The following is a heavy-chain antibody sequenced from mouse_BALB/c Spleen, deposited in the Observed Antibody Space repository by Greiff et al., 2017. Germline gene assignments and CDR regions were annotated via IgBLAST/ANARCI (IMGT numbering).Heavy chain of an antibody. CDR1: GYNFTSYW. Sequence: QVQLQQSGAELVKPGTSVKLSCKASGYNFTSYWINWVKLRPGQGLEWIGDIYPGSGSTNYNEKFKSKATLTVDTSSSTAYMQLSSLASEDSALYYCARWDDYDDDPYAMDYWGQGTSVTVSS. J-gene: IGHJ4*01. D-gene: IGHD2-4*01. CDR3: ARWDDYDDDPYAMDY. V-gene: IGHV1-55*01. CDR2: IYPGSGST.